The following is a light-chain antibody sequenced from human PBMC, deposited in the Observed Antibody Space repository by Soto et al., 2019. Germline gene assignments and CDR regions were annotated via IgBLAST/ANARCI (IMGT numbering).Light chain of an antibody. CDR1: QGVSSKF. CDR3: QQSGSSPPT. Sequence: PGERAALSCRASQGVSSKFLAWYQQKPGQAPRLLIYAASNRATGIPDRFSGSGSGTDFTLTISRLEPEDFAVYYCQQSGSSPPTFGQGTKV. CDR2: AAS. V-gene: IGKV3-20*01. J-gene: IGKJ1*01.